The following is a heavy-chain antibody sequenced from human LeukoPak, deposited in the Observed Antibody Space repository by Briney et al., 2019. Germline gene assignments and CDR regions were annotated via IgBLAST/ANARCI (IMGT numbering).Heavy chain of an antibody. J-gene: IGHJ4*02. D-gene: IGHD3-22*01. CDR3: ARDLNYDSSGYYLY. CDR2: ISYDGSNK. Sequence: GGSLRLSCAASGFTFSSYSMNWVRQAPGKGLEWVAVISYDGSNKYYADSVKGRFTISRDNSKNTLYLQMNSLRAEDTAVYYCARDLNYDSSGYYLYWGQGTLVTVSS. V-gene: IGHV3-30*03. CDR1: GFTFSSYS.